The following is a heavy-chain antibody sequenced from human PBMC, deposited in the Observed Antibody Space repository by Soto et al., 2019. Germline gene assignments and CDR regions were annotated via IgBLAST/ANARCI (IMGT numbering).Heavy chain of an antibody. CDR2: IKPSGGST. D-gene: IGHD5-18*01. J-gene: IGHJ4*02. Sequence: ASVKVSCKASGYTFTSYYMHWVRQAPGQGPEWMGIIKPSGGSTSYAQKFQGRVTMTRDTSTSTVYMDLSSLRSEDTAVYYCAREVERGYSYGSLEYWGQGTLVTVSS. CDR1: GYTFTSYY. V-gene: IGHV1-46*01. CDR3: AREVERGYSYGSLEY.